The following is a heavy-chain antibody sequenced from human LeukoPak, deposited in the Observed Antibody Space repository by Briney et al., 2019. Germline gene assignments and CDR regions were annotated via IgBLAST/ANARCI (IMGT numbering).Heavy chain of an antibody. CDR1: GGSMESYY. J-gene: IGHJ4*02. V-gene: IGHV4-59*08. Sequence: SETLSLTCSVSGGSMESYYWSWIRQPPGKGLEWIGYIYDSGSTNYNPSLMSRVTISVDKAKNQFSLRLSSVTAEDTAVYYCARHNPHSSSWSSYFDYWGQGTLVTVSS. CDR2: IYDSGST. D-gene: IGHD6-13*01. CDR3: ARHNPHSSSWSSYFDY.